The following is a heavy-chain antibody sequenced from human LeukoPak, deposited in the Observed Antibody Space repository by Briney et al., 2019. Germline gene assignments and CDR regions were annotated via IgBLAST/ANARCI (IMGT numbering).Heavy chain of an antibody. J-gene: IGHJ3*02. Sequence: ASVKVSCKASGYTFTGYYMHWMRQAPGQGLEWMGWINPNSGNTGYAQKFQGRVTMTRNTSISTAYMELSSLRSEDTAVYYCASARTYCGGDCYSGDAFDIWGQGTMVTVSS. V-gene: IGHV1-8*02. D-gene: IGHD2-21*02. CDR2: INPNSGNT. CDR3: ASARTYCGGDCYSGDAFDI. CDR1: GYTFTGYY.